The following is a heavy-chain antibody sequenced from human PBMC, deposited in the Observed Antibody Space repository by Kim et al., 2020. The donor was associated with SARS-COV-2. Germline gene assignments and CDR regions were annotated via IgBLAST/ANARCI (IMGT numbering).Heavy chain of an antibody. Sequence: NPYLKSRVTISVDKSKNQFSLKLSSVTAADTAVYYCARASGDYLNWFDPWGQGTLVTVSS. J-gene: IGHJ5*02. CDR3: ARASGDYLNWFDP. D-gene: IGHD4-17*01. V-gene: IGHV4-4*02.